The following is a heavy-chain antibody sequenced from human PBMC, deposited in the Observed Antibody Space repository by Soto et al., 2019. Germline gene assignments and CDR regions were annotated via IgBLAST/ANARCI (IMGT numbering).Heavy chain of an antibody. CDR1: GFTFSSCA. CDR3: AKGALRYCGGDCFNFDY. J-gene: IGHJ4*02. Sequence: GGSLRLSCAASGFTFSSCAMSWVRQAPGKGLEWVSAISGSGGSTYYADSVKGRFTISRDNSKNTLYLQMNSLRAEDTAVYYCAKGALRYCGGDCFNFDYWGQGTLVTVSS. CDR2: ISGSGGST. D-gene: IGHD2-21*02. V-gene: IGHV3-23*01.